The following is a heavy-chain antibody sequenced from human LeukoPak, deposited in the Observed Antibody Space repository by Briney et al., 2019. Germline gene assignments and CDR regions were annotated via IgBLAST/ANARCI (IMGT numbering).Heavy chain of an antibody. Sequence: SETLSLTCAVYGGSFSGYYWSWIRQPPGKGLEWIGEINHSGSTNYNPSLKSRVTTSVDTSKNQFSLKLSSVTAADTAVYYCARGQLLRGWFDPWGQGTLVTVSS. V-gene: IGHV4-34*01. CDR2: INHSGST. CDR1: GGSFSGYY. CDR3: ARGQLLRGWFDP. D-gene: IGHD2-2*01. J-gene: IGHJ5*02.